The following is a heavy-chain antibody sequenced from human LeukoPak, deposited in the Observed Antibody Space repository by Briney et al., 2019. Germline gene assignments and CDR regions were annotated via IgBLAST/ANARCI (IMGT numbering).Heavy chain of an antibody. J-gene: IGHJ6*02. D-gene: IGHD3-10*01. CDR3: ARPFIRNYYYGMDV. Sequence: GSSVKVSCKASGGTFSSYTISWVRQAPGQGLEWMGRIIPILGIANYAQKFQGRVTITADKSTSTAYMELSSLRSEDTAVYYCARPFIRNYYYGMDVWGQGTRVTVSS. V-gene: IGHV1-69*02. CDR1: GGTFSSYT. CDR2: IIPILGIA.